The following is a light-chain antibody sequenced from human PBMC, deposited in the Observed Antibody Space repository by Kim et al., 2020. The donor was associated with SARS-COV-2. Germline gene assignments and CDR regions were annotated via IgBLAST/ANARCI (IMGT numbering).Light chain of an antibody. J-gene: IGLJ3*02. CDR1: NIGTKS. CDR2: DDS. V-gene: IGLV3-21*01. Sequence: SYELTQPPSVSVAPGETARITCEGNNIGTKSVHWYQQKAGQAPVLIMSDDSDRPSGIPERFSGSNSGNKATLTITRLEAGDEADYHCQVWETASDPLFGG. CDR3: QVWETASDPL.